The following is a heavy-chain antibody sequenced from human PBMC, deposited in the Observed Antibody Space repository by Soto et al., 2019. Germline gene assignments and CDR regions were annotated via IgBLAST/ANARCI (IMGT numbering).Heavy chain of an antibody. J-gene: IGHJ3*02. CDR2: TSGSGVIS. CDR3: AKEGDGRSTYDAFDM. Sequence: EVQLLESGGGWIQPGGSLRLSCAGFGFTFSNYAMSWVRQIPGKGLEWVSATSGSGVISYYADSVKGRFSILRDNSEHILYLQMYSLRVDDTAIYYCAKEGDGRSTYDAFDMWGEGTMVTVS. V-gene: IGHV3-23*01. CDR1: GFTFSNYA.